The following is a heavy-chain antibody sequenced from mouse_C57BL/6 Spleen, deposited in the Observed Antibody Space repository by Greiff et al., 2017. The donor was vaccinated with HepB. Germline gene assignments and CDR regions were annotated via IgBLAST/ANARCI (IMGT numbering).Heavy chain of an antibody. CDR2: IDPSDSYT. Sequence: QVQLQQPGAELVMPGASVKLSCKASGYTFTSYWMHWVKQRPEQGLEWIGEIDPSDSYTNYNQKFKGKSTLTVDKSSSTAYMQLSSLTSEDSAVYYCARGGAWFAYWGQGTLVTVSA. J-gene: IGHJ3*01. CDR1: GYTFTSYW. CDR3: ARGGAWFAY. V-gene: IGHV1-69*01.